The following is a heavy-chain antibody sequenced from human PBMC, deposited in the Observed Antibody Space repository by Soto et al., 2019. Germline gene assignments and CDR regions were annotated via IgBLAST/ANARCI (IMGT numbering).Heavy chain of an antibody. J-gene: IGHJ5*02. D-gene: IGHD3-10*01. CDR2: IYYSGST. V-gene: IGHV4-31*03. CDR3: ARERITMVRGVKSNWFDP. Sequence: SETLSLTCTVSGGSISSGGYYWSWIRQHPGKGLEWIGYIYYSGSTYYNPSLKSRVTISVDTSKNQFSLKLSSVTAADTAVYYCARERITMVRGVKSNWFDPWGQGTLVTSPQ. CDR1: GGSISSGGYY.